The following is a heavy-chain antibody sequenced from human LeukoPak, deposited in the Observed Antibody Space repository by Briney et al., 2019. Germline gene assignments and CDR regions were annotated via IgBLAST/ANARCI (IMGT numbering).Heavy chain of an antibody. CDR1: GYSFTSYW. V-gene: IGHV5-51*01. CDR3: ASHTSYSGSYTVDDAFDI. Sequence: GESLKISCKGSGYSFTSYWIGWVRQMPGKGLEWMGIIYPGDSDTRYSPSFQGQVTISADKSISTAYLQWSSLKASDTAMYYCASHTSYSGSYTVDDAFDIWGQGTMVTVSS. D-gene: IGHD1-26*01. CDR2: IYPGDSDT. J-gene: IGHJ3*02.